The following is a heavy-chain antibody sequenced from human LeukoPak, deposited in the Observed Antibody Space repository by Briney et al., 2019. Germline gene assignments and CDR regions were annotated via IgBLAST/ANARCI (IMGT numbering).Heavy chain of an antibody. V-gene: IGHV4-30-2*01. Sequence: PSETLSLTCTVSGGSISSGGYYWSWIRQPPGKGLEWIGYIYHSGSTNYNPSLKSRVTISEDRSENQFSLKLSSVTAADTAAYYCARGYYDFWSGKTPPYYFDYWGQGTLVTVSS. D-gene: IGHD3-3*01. CDR3: ARGYYDFWSGKTPPYYFDY. J-gene: IGHJ4*02. CDR2: IYHSGST. CDR1: GGSISSGGYY.